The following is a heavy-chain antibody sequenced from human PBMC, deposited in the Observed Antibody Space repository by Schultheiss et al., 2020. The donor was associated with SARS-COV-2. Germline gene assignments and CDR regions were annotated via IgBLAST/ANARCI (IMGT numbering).Heavy chain of an antibody. CDR3: AQGGNV. J-gene: IGHJ6*02. CDR2: LKSKTDGGTT. V-gene: IGHV3-15*01. D-gene: IGHD3-16*01. Sequence: GGSLRLSCAASGFTFSNAWMNWVRQAPGKGLEWVGRLKSKTDGGTTDYAAPVKGRFTISRDHSKNTLYLQMNSLKTEDTAVYYCAQGGNVWGQGTTVTVSS. CDR1: GFTFSNAW.